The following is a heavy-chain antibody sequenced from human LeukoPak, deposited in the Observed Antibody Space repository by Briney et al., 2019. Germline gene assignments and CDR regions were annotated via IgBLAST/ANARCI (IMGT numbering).Heavy chain of an antibody. J-gene: IGHJ4*02. CDR3: ARHNTAMYSYYFDY. V-gene: IGHV4-59*08. CDR1: GGSISSYY. Sequence: SETLSLTCTVSGGSISSYYWSWIRQPPGKGLEWIGYIYYSGSTNYNPSLKSRVTISLDTSKNQFSLMLSPVTAADTAVYDCARHNTAMYSYYFDYWGQXTLVTVSS. CDR2: IYYSGST. D-gene: IGHD5-18*01.